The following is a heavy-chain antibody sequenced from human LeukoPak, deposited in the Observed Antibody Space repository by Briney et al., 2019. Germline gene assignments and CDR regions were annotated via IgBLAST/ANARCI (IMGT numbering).Heavy chain of an antibody. CDR2: IIPIFGTA. D-gene: IGHD2-8*01. Sequence: ASVKVSCKASGGTFSSYAISWVRQAPGQGLEWMGGIIPIFGTANYAQKFQGRVTITADKSTSTAYMELSSLRSEDTAVYYCARRYAYYYYYMDVWGKGTTVTVSS. CDR3: ARRYAYYYYYMDV. CDR1: GGTFSSYA. J-gene: IGHJ6*03. V-gene: IGHV1-69*06.